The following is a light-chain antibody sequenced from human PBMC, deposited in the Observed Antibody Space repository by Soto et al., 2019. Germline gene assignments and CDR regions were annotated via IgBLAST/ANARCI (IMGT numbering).Light chain of an antibody. CDR3: QQHNAWPLT. Sequence: EIVMTQSPATLSASPGERVTLSCRASQSVKNNLAWYQQKPGQAPRLLIYGAGSTATGVAARFSGSGSGTEFTLTISSLQSEDFAVYYCQQHNAWPLTFGGGTKVEIK. CDR2: GAG. CDR1: QSVKNN. V-gene: IGKV3-15*01. J-gene: IGKJ4*01.